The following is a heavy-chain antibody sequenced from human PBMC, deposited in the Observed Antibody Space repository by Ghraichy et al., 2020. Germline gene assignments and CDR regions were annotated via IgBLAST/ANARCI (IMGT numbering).Heavy chain of an antibody. CDR2: INDDAKER. CDR3: ARDPAYGALDY. D-gene: IGHD4-17*01. Sequence: GGSLRLSCAAAGFEFKKFWMTWVRQAPGKGLEWVANINDDAKERYYVGSLKGRFTISRDNDRNMLYLQMDSLRVEDTAIYYCARDPAYGALDYWGQGTLVTVSS. V-gene: IGHV3-7*03. CDR1: GFEFKKFW. J-gene: IGHJ4*02.